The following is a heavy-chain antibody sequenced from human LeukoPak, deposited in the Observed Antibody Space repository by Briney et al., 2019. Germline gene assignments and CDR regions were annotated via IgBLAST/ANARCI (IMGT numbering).Heavy chain of an antibody. CDR2: ISYDGSNK. V-gene: IGHV3-30*01. CDR1: GFTFSSHA. D-gene: IGHD3-10*01. J-gene: IGHJ6*03. Sequence: PGSSLRLSWAASGFTFSSHAIHWVRQAPGKGLEWVSIISYDGSNKYYADSVKGRFTISRDNSKNTLYLQINSLSTEDTPVYYCARGGSGSYYYYFYYMDVWGKGTTVSVSS. CDR3: ARGGSGSYYYYFYYMDV.